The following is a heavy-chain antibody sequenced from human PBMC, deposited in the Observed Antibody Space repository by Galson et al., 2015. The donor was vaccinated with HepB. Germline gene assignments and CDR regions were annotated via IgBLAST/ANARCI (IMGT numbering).Heavy chain of an antibody. CDR3: ARVVGQWLIHDAVDL. Sequence: ETLSLTCTVSGGSMNDYYWTWIRQPPGKGLEWIGHVYYTGSTQYNPSLKSRVTVSVDTSKNQFSLKLTSLTVADTAVYFCARVVGQWLIHDAVDLWGQGTLVTVSS. J-gene: IGHJ3*01. D-gene: IGHD6-19*01. CDR1: GGSMNDYY. V-gene: IGHV4-59*01. CDR2: VYYTGST.